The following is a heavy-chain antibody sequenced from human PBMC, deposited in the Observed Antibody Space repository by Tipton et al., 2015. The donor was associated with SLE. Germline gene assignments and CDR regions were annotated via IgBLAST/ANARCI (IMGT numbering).Heavy chain of an antibody. J-gene: IGHJ4*02. D-gene: IGHD6-13*01. V-gene: IGHV4-38-2*01. CDR3: ARAGIAAAGSIDY. CDR2: SYHSGST. CDR1: GYSISSGYY. Sequence: TLSLTCAVSGYSISSGYYWGWIRQPPGKGLEWIGSSYHSGSTYYNPSLKSRVTISVDTSKNQFSLKLSSVTAADTAVYYCARAGIAAAGSIDYWGQGTLVTVSS.